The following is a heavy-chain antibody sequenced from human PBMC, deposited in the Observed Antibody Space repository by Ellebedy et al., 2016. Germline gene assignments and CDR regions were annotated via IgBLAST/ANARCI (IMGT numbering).Heavy chain of an antibody. CDR3: RQGHYADL. CDR1: GLNFNTFF. CDR2: ISAGSDTT. V-gene: IGHV3-23*01. Sequence: GGSLRLXXTASGLNFNTFFMSWVRQAPGKGLEWVSTISAGSDTTRLADSVKGRFTTSRDSSKNSVYLRMNNLRVEDTAVYYCRQGHYADLWGQGTLVTVSS. J-gene: IGHJ4*02. D-gene: IGHD4-17*01.